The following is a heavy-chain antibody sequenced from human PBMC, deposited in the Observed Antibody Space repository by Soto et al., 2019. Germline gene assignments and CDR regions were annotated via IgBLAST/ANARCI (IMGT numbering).Heavy chain of an antibody. V-gene: IGHV5-51*01. Sequence: GESVLISCQAPGYSFTTYWIGWVLQMPGKGVEWMGFIFPDESEVTYSPSFQGRVTISADKSGGTAYLQWSSLRVSDTAMYYCARPGTYCTMTTSYTDAFDIWGQGTMVTGSS. CDR1: GYSFTTYW. CDR3: ARPGTYCTMTTSYTDAFDI. J-gene: IGHJ3*02. CDR2: IFPDESEV. D-gene: IGHD2-8*01.